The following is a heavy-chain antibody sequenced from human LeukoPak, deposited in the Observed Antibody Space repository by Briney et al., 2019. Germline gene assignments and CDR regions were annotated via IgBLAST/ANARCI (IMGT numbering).Heavy chain of an antibody. D-gene: IGHD3-22*01. Sequence: GGSLRLSCAASGFTFSSYAMSWVRQAPGKGLEWVSGINGRGGSTYYADSVKGRFTISRDNSKNTLYLQMNSLRAEDTAVYYCAKGGIVVAPGYWGQGTLVTVSS. V-gene: IGHV3-23*01. J-gene: IGHJ4*02. CDR2: INGRGGST. CDR1: GFTFSSYA. CDR3: AKGGIVVAPGY.